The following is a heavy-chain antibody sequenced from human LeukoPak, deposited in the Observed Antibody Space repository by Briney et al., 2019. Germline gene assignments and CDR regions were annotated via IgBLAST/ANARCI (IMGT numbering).Heavy chain of an antibody. Sequence: IYVGGATYYADSVKGRFTISRDNSENTLYLQMKSLGAEDTAVYYCARGDGYNFFDYWGQGTLVTVSS. D-gene: IGHD5-24*01. V-gene: IGHV3-53*01. CDR3: ARGDGYNFFDY. J-gene: IGHJ4*02. CDR2: IYVGGAT.